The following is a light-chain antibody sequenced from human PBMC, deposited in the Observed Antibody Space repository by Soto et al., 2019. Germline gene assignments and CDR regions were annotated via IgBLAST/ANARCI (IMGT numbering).Light chain of an antibody. J-gene: IGKJ2*01. Sequence: EIVMTQSPATLSVSPGDRATLSCRASQSVSSNLAWYQQKPGQAPRLLLYGASSRATGIPARFSGSGYGTEFTLTISSLQSEDFAVYYCQQYNKWPPYTFGQGTKLEIK. CDR3: QQYNKWPPYT. CDR1: QSVSSN. CDR2: GAS. V-gene: IGKV3-15*01.